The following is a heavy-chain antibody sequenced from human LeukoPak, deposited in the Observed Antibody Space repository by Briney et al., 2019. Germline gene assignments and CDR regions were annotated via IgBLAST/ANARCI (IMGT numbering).Heavy chain of an antibody. CDR1: GFTFSSYA. CDR2: ISYDGSNK. D-gene: IGHD2-2*01. J-gene: IGHJ4*02. V-gene: IGHV3-30-3*01. Sequence: GRSLRLSCAASGFTFSSYAMHWVRQAPGKGPEWVAVISYDGSNKYYADSVKGRFTISRDNSKNTLYLQMNSLRAEDTAVYYCARYCSSTSCRHFDYWGQGTLVTVSS. CDR3: ARYCSSTSCRHFDY.